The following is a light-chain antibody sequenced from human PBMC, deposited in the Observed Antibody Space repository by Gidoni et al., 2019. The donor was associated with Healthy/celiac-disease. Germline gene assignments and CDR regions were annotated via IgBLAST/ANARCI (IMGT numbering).Light chain of an antibody. Sequence: SYELTQPPSVSVSPGQTARIPCSGDALPKQYAYWYQQKPGQAPVLVIYKDSERHSGIPERFSGSSSGTTVTLTISGVQAEDEADYYCQSADSSGTYVFGTGTKVTVL. V-gene: IGLV3-25*03. CDR3: QSADSSGTYV. CDR1: ALPKQY. J-gene: IGLJ1*01. CDR2: KDS.